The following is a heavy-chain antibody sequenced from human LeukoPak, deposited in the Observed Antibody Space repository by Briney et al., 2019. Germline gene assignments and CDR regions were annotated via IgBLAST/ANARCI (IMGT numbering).Heavy chain of an antibody. V-gene: IGHV3-23*01. CDR1: GFTFSSYA. CDR2: ISGSGGST. J-gene: IGHJ4*02. Sequence: GGSLRLSCAASGFTFSSYAMSWVRQAPGKGLEWVSAISGSGGSTYYADSVKGRFTISRDNSKNTLYLQMNGLRAEDTAVYYCAKCWYYYDSSGVYYFDYWGQGTLVTVSS. D-gene: IGHD3-22*01. CDR3: AKCWYYYDSSGVYYFDY.